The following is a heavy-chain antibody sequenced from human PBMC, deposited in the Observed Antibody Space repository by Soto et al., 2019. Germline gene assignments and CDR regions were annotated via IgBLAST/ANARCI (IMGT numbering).Heavy chain of an antibody. J-gene: IGHJ6*02. V-gene: IGHV1-18*04. Sequence: GASVKVSCKASGYTFTSYVISGVRQAPGQGLEWMGWISAYNGNTNYAQKLQGRVTMPTDTSTSTAYMELRSLRSDDTVVYYCARDLTGVRYFDWSPGGMDVWGQGTTVTVSS. CDR3: ARDLTGVRYFDWSPGGMDV. CDR1: GYTFTSYV. CDR2: ISAYNGNT. D-gene: IGHD3-9*01.